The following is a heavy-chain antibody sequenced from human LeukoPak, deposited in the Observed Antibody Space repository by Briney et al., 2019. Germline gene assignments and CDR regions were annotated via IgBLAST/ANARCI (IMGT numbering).Heavy chain of an antibody. V-gene: IGHV1-18*01. CDR3: ARGILLWFGELGEFDY. Sequence: ASVKVSCKASGYTFNSYGISWVRQAPGQGLEWMGWISGYNGNTNYAQKLQGRVTMTTDTSTSTAYMELRSLRSDDTAVYYCARGILLWFGELGEFDYWGQGTLVTVSS. D-gene: IGHD3-10*01. J-gene: IGHJ4*02. CDR1: GYTFNSYG. CDR2: ISGYNGNT.